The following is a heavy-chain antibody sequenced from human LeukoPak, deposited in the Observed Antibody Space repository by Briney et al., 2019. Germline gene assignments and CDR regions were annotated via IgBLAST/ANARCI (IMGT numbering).Heavy chain of an antibody. V-gene: IGHV5-51*01. J-gene: IGHJ4*02. CDR1: GYSFTSYW. CDR3: ARKRGSNYYDSSGLVDY. Sequence: GESLKISCKGSGYSFTSYWIGWVRQMPGKGLEWMGIIYPGDSDTGYSPSFQGQVTISAAKSISTAYLQWSSLKASDTAMYYCARKRGSNYYDSSGLVDYWGQGTLVTVSS. CDR2: IYPGDSDT. D-gene: IGHD3-22*01.